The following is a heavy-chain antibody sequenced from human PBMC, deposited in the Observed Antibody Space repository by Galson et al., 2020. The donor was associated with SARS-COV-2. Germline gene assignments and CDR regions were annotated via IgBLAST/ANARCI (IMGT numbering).Heavy chain of an antibody. Sequence: SETLSLTCTVSGGSISSGGYYWSWIRQHPGKGLEWIGYIYYSGSTYYNPSLKSRVTISVDTSKNQFSLKLSSVTAADTAVYYCAREEMEQQLPLYGMDVWGQGTTVT. CDR2: IYYSGST. J-gene: IGHJ6*02. V-gene: IGHV4-31*03. D-gene: IGHD6-13*01. CDR1: GGSISSGGYY. CDR3: AREEMEQQLPLYGMDV.